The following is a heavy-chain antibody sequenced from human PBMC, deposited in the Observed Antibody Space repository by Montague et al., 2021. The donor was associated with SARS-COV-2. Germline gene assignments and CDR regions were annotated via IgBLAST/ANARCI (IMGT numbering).Heavy chain of an antibody. CDR3: ARGRWEPVLGVIYYYYGMDV. J-gene: IGHJ6*02. CDR1: ISSSRYY. Sequence: SETLSLTCTVSISSSRYYWDWIRQPPGKGLEWIGSMYYSGNTYYNPSLKSRVTISVDTSKNQFSLKLSSVTAADTAVYYCARGRWEPVLGVIYYYYGMDVWGQGTTVTVSS. D-gene: IGHD3-22*01. CDR2: MYYSGNT. V-gene: IGHV4-39*07.